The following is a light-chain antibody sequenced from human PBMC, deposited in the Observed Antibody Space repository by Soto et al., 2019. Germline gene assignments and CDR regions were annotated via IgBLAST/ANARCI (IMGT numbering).Light chain of an antibody. Sequence: VGTSGPSPTLSPGGTVTLPCAFRPGAGPSGHYPNWVQQKPGHPPRALIYSTGDKYSWTPARFSGSLFGGKAALTLSNVQPEDEADYYCLLYYGAVQLVFGGGTKVTVL. CDR1: PGAGPSGHY. J-gene: IGLJ2*01. V-gene: IGLV7-43*01. CDR3: LLYYGAVQLV. CDR2: STG.